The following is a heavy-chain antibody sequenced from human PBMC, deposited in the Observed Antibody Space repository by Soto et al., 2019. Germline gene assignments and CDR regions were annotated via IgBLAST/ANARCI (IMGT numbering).Heavy chain of an antibody. V-gene: IGHV4-59*01. CDR2: IYYSGSN. D-gene: IGHD3-10*01. CDR1: GGSISSYY. Sequence: SETLSLTCTVSGGSISSYYWSWIRQPPGKGLEWIGYIYYSGSNNYNPSLKSRVTISVDTSKNQFSLKRSSATAADTAVYYCARDGSGSYYNAFGYYGMDVWGKGTTATVSP. CDR3: ARDGSGSYYNAFGYYGMDV. J-gene: IGHJ6*04.